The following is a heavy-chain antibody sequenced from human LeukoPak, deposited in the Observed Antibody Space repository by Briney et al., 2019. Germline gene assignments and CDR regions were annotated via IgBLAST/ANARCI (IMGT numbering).Heavy chain of an antibody. CDR2: INWNGAAT. V-gene: IGHV3-20*04. Sequence: GGSLRLSCEGSGFTFDDYGISWVRHVPGKGLQWVSGINWNGAATGHGDSVKGRFTVSRDNAKNSLYLEMNSLRVEDTGFYYCAKGSAQYYFDSWGQGTLVTVSS. CDR1: GFTFDDYG. J-gene: IGHJ4*02. D-gene: IGHD3-10*01. CDR3: AKGSAQYYFDS.